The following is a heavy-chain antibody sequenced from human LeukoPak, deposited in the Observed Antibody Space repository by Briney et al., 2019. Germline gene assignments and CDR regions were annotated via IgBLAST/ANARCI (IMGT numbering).Heavy chain of an antibody. V-gene: IGHV3-48*01. D-gene: IGHD2-2*01. Sequence: GGSLRFSCAASGFAFNNYAMNWVRQAPGRGLEWVSYIGSSGSTIYYADSVRGRFTISRDNAKNSLYLQMNSLRAEDTAVYYCARRYCSSVTCYAFDIWGQGTMVTVSS. CDR2: IGSSGSTI. CDR1: GFAFNNYA. CDR3: ARRYCSSVTCYAFDI. J-gene: IGHJ3*02.